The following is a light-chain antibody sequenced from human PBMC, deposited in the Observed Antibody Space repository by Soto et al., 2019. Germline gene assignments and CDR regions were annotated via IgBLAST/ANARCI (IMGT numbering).Light chain of an antibody. Sequence: AIQMTTSPSPLSASVGASVIITCGASQAIRNDLGWYQQKPGKAPKLLIYTASTLQSGVPSRFSGSGSGADFTLTICSLQPEDSATYYCLHDYSYPRTFGQGTKVDIK. CDR3: LHDYSYPRT. CDR1: QAIRND. CDR2: TAS. J-gene: IGKJ1*01. V-gene: IGKV1-6*01.